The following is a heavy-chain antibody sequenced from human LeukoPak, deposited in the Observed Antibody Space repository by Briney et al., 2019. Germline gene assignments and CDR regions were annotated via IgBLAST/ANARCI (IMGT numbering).Heavy chain of an antibody. J-gene: IGHJ5*02. D-gene: IGHD3-3*01. V-gene: IGHV3-30*02. CDR3: ARARSGYYIT. CDR2: IRYDGSNK. CDR1: GFTFSNYG. Sequence: GGSLRLSCSASGFTFSNYGIHWVRQAPGKGLEWVAFIRYDGSNKYYADSVKGRFTISRDNAKNSLYLQMNSLRAEDKAVYYCARARSGYYITWGQGTLVTVSS.